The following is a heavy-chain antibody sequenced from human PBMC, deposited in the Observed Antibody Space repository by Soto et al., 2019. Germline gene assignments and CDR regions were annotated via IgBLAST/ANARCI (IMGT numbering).Heavy chain of an antibody. J-gene: IGHJ6*03. CDR1: GGSISSSSYY. V-gene: IGHV4-39*01. D-gene: IGHD1-26*01. CDR2: IYYSGST. Sequence: SETLSLTCTVSGGSISSSSYYWGWIRQPPGKGLEWIGSIYYSGSTYYNPSLKSRVTISVDTSKNQFSLKLSSVTAADTAVYYCARSGVGDYYYYMDVWGKGTTVTGSS. CDR3: ARSGVGDYYYYMDV.